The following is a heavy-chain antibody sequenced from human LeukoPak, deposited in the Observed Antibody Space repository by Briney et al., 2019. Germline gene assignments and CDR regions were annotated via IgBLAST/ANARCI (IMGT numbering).Heavy chain of an antibody. D-gene: IGHD3-22*01. CDR1: GYTFTSYD. Sequence: EASVKVSCKASGYTFTSYDINWVRQATGQGLEWMGWMNPNSGNTGYAQKFQGRVTITRDTSASTAYMELSSLRSEDTAVYYCARAWGVSSGYYSGSAEFDYWGQGTLVTVSS. CDR2: MNPNSGNT. V-gene: IGHV1-8*01. CDR3: ARAWGVSSGYYSGSAEFDY. J-gene: IGHJ4*02.